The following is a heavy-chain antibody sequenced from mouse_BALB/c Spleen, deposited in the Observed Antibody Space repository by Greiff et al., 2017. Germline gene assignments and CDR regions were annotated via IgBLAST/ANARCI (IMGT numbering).Heavy chain of an antibody. CDR1: GYTFSSYW. CDR2: ILPGSGST. Sequence: QVHVKQSGAELMKPGASVKISCKATGYTFSSYWIEWVKQRPGHGLEWIGEILPGSGSTNYNEKFKGKATFTADTSSNTAYMQLSSLTSEDSAVYYCARSNWDGYFDVWGAGTTVTVSS. CDR3: ARSNWDGYFDV. V-gene: IGHV1-9*01. D-gene: IGHD4-1*01. J-gene: IGHJ1*01.